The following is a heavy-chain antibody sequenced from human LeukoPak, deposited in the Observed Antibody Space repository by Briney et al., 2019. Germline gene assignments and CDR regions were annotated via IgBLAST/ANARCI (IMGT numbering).Heavy chain of an antibody. J-gene: IGHJ5*02. CDR1: GGSISSSNCY. V-gene: IGHV4-39*01. D-gene: IGHD3/OR15-3a*01. CDR2: ISYSGTT. CDR3: ARRTGGKNWYDP. Sequence: SETLSLTCTVSGGSISSSNCYWGWIRQPPGKGLECIGGISYSGTTYYNPSLKSRVTMSVDTSKNQFSLEVASVTAADTAVYYCARRTGGKNWYDPWGQGTLVTVSS.